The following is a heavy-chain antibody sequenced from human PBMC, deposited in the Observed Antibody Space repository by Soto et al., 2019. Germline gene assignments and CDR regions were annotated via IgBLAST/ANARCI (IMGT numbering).Heavy chain of an antibody. J-gene: IGHJ4*02. V-gene: IGHV1-3*01. CDR3: ARGVAAATHSSGWALRL. Sequence: QVQLVQSGAEVKKPGASVKVSCKASGYTFTSYAMHWVRQAPGQRLEWMGWINAGNGNTKYSQKFQGRVTITRDTSASTAYMELSSLRSEDTAVYYCARGVAAATHSSGWALRLWGQGTLVTVSS. CDR1: GYTFTSYA. CDR2: INAGNGNT. D-gene: IGHD6-19*01.